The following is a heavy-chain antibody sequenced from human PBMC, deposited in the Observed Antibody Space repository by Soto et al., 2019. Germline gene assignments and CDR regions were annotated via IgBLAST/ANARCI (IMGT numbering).Heavy chain of an antibody. D-gene: IGHD3-10*01. V-gene: IGHV4-39*07. Sequence: PSETLSLTCAVSGDSISSSSSHYWGWIRQPPGKGLEWIANTYYSGSTYYNPSLKSRVTISVDTSKNQFSLKLSSVTAADTAVYYCARVDGSGSYYTYYYGMDVWGQGTTVTVSS. CDR3: ARVDGSGSYYTYYYGMDV. J-gene: IGHJ6*02. CDR1: GDSISSSSSHY. CDR2: TYYSGST.